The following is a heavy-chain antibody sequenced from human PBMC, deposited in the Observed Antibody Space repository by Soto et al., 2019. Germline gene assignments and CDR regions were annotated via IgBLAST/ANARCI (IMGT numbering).Heavy chain of an antibody. CDR1: GYTFTVYY. J-gene: IGHJ4*02. V-gene: IGHV1-2*04. D-gene: IGHD4-17*01. Sequence: ASVKVSCKASGYTFTVYYMHWVRQAPGQGLEWMGWINPNSGGTNYAQKFQGWVTMTRDTSISTAYMELSRLRSDDTAVYYCARDCGYGDYYFDYWGQGTLVTVYS. CDR3: ARDCGYGDYYFDY. CDR2: INPNSGGT.